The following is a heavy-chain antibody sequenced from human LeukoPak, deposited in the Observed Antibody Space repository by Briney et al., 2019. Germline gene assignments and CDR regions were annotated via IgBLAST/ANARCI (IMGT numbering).Heavy chain of an antibody. J-gene: IGHJ6*02. CDR2: IYYSGST. D-gene: IGHD3-22*01. Sequence: SQTLSLTCTVSGGSISSGDYYWSWIRQPPGKGLEWIGYIYYSGSTYYNPSLKSRVTISVDTSKDQFSLKLSSVTAADTAVYYCARDGSGYVNYYYYGMDVWGQGTTVTVSS. CDR3: ARDGSGYVNYYYYGMDV. CDR1: GGSISSGDYY. V-gene: IGHV4-30-4*01.